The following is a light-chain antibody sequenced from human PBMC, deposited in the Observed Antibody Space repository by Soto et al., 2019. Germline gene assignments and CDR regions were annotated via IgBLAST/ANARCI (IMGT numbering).Light chain of an antibody. CDR1: QSISSW. CDR2: KAS. CDR3: QQSFT. Sequence: DIQMTQSPSTLSASVGDRVTITCRASQSISSWLAWYQQKPGKAPKLLIYKASSLERGVPSRFSGSGSGTEFTLTISSLQPDDFANYYCQQSFTFGPGTKVDIK. V-gene: IGKV1-5*03. J-gene: IGKJ3*01.